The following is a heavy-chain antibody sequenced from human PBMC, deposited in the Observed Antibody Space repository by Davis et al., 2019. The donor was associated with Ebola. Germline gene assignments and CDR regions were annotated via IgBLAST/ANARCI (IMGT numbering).Heavy chain of an antibody. CDR2: IYYSGST. D-gene: IGHD5-12*01. J-gene: IGHJ5*02. V-gene: IGHV4-61*08. Sequence: MPSETLSLTCTVSGGSISSGDYYWSWIRQPPGKGLEWIGYIYYSGSTNYNPSLKSRVTITVDTSKNQFSLNLSSLTAADTAVYYCAGRYSGYDYWFDPWGQGTLVTVSS. CDR3: AGRYSGYDYWFDP. CDR1: GGSISSGDYY.